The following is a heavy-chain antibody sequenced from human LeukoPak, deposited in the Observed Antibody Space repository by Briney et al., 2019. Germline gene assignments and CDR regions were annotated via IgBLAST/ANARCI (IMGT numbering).Heavy chain of an antibody. J-gene: IGHJ4*02. CDR3: VRGVLAVVYATFDY. Sequence: SETLSLTCTVYGGSFSDHYWTWVRQSPEKGLEWIGEIIRSGRTNYNPSFKSRVAISIDTSKNQFSLRLTSVTAADTAVYYCVRGVLAVVYATFDYWGQGNLVTVSS. D-gene: IGHD6-19*01. CDR1: GGSFSDHY. V-gene: IGHV4-34*01. CDR2: IIRSGRT.